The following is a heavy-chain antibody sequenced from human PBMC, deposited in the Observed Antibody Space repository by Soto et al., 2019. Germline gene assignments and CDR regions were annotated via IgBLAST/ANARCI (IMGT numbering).Heavy chain of an antibody. Sequence: GGSLRLSCVASGFTFSSYAMSWVRQAPGKGLEWVSGISDSGGSTYYADSVKGRFTISRDNSKNMVYLQMDSLRAEDMAVYYCGCLAWFGDPVPPFDCWGQGIVVTVSS. V-gene: IGHV3-23*01. CDR3: GCLAWFGDPVPPFDC. CDR2: ISDSGGST. CDR1: GFTFSSYA. D-gene: IGHD3-10*01. J-gene: IGHJ4*02.